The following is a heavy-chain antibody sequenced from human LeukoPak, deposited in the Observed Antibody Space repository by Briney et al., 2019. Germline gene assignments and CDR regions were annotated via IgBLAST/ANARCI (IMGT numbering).Heavy chain of an antibody. CDR1: GYSISSGYY. D-gene: IGHD3-3*01. Sequence: SETLSLTCAVSGYSISSGYYWGWIRQPPGKGLEWIGSIYHSGSTYYNPSLKSRVTISVDTSKNQFSLKLSSVTAADTAVYYCASLYYGFWSGYYDAFDIWGQGTMVTVSS. V-gene: IGHV4-38-2*01. CDR3: ASLYYGFWSGYYDAFDI. CDR2: IYHSGST. J-gene: IGHJ3*02.